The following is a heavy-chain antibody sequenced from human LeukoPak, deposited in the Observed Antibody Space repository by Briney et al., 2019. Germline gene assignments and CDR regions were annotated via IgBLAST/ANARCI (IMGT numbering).Heavy chain of an antibody. J-gene: IGHJ4*02. CDR1: GGSISSSYW. Sequence: SGTLSLTCAVSGGSISSSYWWSWVRQPPGKGLEWIGEIYHGGITNYNPSLKSRVTISVDKLKNQFSLRLSSVTAADTAVYYCARDTTAVTSSAFDSWGREPWSPSPQ. D-gene: IGHD6-19*01. CDR2: IYHGGIT. CDR3: ARDTTAVTSSAFDS. V-gene: IGHV4-4*02.